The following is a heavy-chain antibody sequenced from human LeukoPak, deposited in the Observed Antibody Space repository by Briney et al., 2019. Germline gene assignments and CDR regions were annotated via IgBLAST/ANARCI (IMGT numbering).Heavy chain of an antibody. J-gene: IGHJ4*02. CDR3: AKEKDSSGFFDY. Sequence: GGSLRLSCAASGFTFRSYAMSWVRQSPGKGLEWVSAISGSGDSTYSGDSARGRFTISRDNSNHTVFLQMKSLRAEDTAVYYCAKEKDSSGFFDYWGQGAVVTVSS. CDR2: ISGSGDST. V-gene: IGHV3-23*01. CDR1: GFTFRSYA. D-gene: IGHD3-22*01.